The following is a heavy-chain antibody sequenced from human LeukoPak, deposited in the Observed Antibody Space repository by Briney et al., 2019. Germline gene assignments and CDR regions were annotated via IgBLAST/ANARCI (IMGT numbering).Heavy chain of an antibody. CDR1: GASISSNN. CDR3: AKVEVSAAGGELDP. CDR2: IRSNGYTT. V-gene: IGHV3-23*01. Sequence: ETLSLTCAVSGASISSNNWWWSWVRQPPGKGLEWVSAIRSNGYTTYYADSVKGRFTISRDNSKNTLYLDMRSLRADDTALYYCAKVEVSAAGGELDPWGQGTLVTVSS. J-gene: IGHJ5*02. D-gene: IGHD6-13*01.